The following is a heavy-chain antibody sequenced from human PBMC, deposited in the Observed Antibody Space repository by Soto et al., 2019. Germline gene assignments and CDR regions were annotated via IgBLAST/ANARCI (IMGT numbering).Heavy chain of an antibody. CDR1: GFTFGHFA. Sequence: SGGSLRLSCAASGFTFGHFAMSWVRQAPGKGLEWVAAISGTGGAAYYADSVKGRFTISRDNSRNTLFLQMNSLRVDDTAIYYCAKPEEVVRGFDFWGLGTLVTVSS. J-gene: IGHJ4*02. V-gene: IGHV3-23*01. CDR3: AKPEEVVRGFDF. D-gene: IGHD6-6*01. CDR2: ISGTGGAA.